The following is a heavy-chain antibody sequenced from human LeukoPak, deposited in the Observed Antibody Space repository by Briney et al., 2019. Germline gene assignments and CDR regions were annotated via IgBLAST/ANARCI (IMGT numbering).Heavy chain of an antibody. CDR1: GGSISSGSYY. CDR2: IYTSGST. CDR3: ARGQWLPVFDF. Sequence: SQTLSLTCTVSGGSISSGSYYWSWIRQPAGKGLEWIGRIYTSGSTNYNPSLKSRVTISVDMSKNQFSLKLSSVTAADTAVYYCARGQWLPVFDFWGQGTLVTVSS. V-gene: IGHV4-61*02. J-gene: IGHJ4*02. D-gene: IGHD3-22*01.